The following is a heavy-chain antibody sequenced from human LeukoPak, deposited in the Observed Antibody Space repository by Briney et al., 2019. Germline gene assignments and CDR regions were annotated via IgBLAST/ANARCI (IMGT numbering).Heavy chain of an antibody. CDR3: ARGDCSSTSCYDNYYYYYMDV. CDR1: GGTFSSYA. CDR2: TIPIFGTA. V-gene: IGHV1-69*05. D-gene: IGHD2-2*01. J-gene: IGHJ6*03. Sequence: ASVKVSCKASGGTFSSYAISWVRKAPGQGLEGMGGTIPIFGTANYAQKFQGRVTITTDESTSTAYMELSSLRSEDTAVYYCARGDCSSTSCYDNYYYYYMDVWGKGTTVTVSS.